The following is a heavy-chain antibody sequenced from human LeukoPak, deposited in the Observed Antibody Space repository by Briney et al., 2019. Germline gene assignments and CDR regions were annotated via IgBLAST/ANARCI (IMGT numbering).Heavy chain of an antibody. CDR2: ISSSSSYI. V-gene: IGHV3-21*01. D-gene: IGHD2-15*01. CDR3: ARDAGDIVVVAADYYYYYYMDV. J-gene: IGHJ6*03. CDR1: GFTFSSYS. Sequence: PGGSLRLSCAASGFTFSSYSMNWVRQAPGKGLEWVSSISSSSSYIYYADSVKGRFTISRDNAKNSLYLQMNRLRDEETAVYYCARDAGDIVVVAADYYYYYYMDVRGKGTTVTVSS.